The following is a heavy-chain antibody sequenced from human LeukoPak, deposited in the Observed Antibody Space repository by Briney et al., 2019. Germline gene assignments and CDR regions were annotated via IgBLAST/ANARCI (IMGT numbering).Heavy chain of an antibody. CDR3: ARVDSSSWYGYYYYYMDV. J-gene: IGHJ6*03. D-gene: IGHD6-13*01. CDR1: GGSISSYY. Sequence: PSETLSLTCTVSGGSISSYYWSWLRQPPGKGLEWIGYIYYSGSTNYNPSLKSRVTISVDTSKNQFSLKLSSVTAADTAVYYCARVDSSSWYGYYYYYMDVWGKGTTVTISS. V-gene: IGHV4-59*01. CDR2: IYYSGST.